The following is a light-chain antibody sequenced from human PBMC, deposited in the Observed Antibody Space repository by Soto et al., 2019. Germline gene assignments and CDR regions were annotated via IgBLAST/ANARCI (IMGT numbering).Light chain of an antibody. V-gene: IGKV2-30*02. CDR3: MQGTHWPIT. Sequence: DVVMTQSPLFLPVTLGQPASISCSSNQSLVHSDGIAYFSWFQQRPGRSPRXXXYKVSNRDSGVPARFSGIGSGTDGALKISRVEAEDVGVYDGMQGTHWPITFGQGTRLEIK. J-gene: IGKJ5*01. CDR1: QSLVHSDGIAY. CDR2: KVS.